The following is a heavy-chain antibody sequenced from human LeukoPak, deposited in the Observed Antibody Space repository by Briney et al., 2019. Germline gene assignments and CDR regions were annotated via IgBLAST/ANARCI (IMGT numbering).Heavy chain of an antibody. CDR2: IIPIFGTA. Sequence: SVKVSCKASGGTFSSYAISWVRQAPGQGLEWMGRIIPIFGTANYAQKFQGRVTITTDESTSTAYMELSSLGSEDTAVYYCARAEFYYDSSGYYLDYWGQGTLVTVSS. D-gene: IGHD3-22*01. CDR3: ARAEFYYDSSGYYLDY. CDR1: GGTFSSYA. J-gene: IGHJ4*02. V-gene: IGHV1-69*05.